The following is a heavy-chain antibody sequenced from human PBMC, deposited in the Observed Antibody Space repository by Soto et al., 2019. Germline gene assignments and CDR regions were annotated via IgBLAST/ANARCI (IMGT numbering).Heavy chain of an antibody. D-gene: IGHD6-19*01. V-gene: IGHV3-30-3*01. CDR1: GFTFGSYA. CDR2: ISYDGTNK. J-gene: IGHJ6*02. CDR3: ARDREWNSGFYYYAMDV. Sequence: PGVSLRLSCAASGFTFGSYAMHWVRQAPGKGLEWVALISYDGTNKYYADSVKGRFTISRDNSKNTLYLQMTSLGAEDTAVYYCARDREWNSGFYYYAMDVWGQGTTVTVSS.